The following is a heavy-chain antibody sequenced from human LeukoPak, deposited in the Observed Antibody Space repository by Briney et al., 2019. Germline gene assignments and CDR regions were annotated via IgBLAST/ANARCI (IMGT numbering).Heavy chain of an antibody. CDR2: INHSGST. CDR3: ARRGIAARRGGFDP. CDR1: GGSFSGYY. J-gene: IGHJ5*02. V-gene: IGHV4-34*01. Sequence: PSETLSLTCAVYGGSFSGYYWSWIRQPPGKGLEWIGEINHSGSTNYNPSPKSRVTISVDTSKNQFSLKLSSVTAADTAVYYCARRGIAARRGGFDPWGQGTLVTVSS. D-gene: IGHD6-6*01.